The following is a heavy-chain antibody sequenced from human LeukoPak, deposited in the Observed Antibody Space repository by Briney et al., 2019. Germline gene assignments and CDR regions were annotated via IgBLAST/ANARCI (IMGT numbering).Heavy chain of an antibody. Sequence: PGGSLRLSCAASGFTFRSFWIRWVRQAPGKGLVWVGRINKDGTDTIYADSVKGRFTVSRDNAKNTLYLKMHSLRVEDTAVYFCARGGFSHGFDVWGQGTVVTVSS. D-gene: IGHD5-12*01. V-gene: IGHV3-74*01. CDR3: ARGGFSHGFDV. CDR1: GFTFRSFW. CDR2: INKDGTDT. J-gene: IGHJ3*01.